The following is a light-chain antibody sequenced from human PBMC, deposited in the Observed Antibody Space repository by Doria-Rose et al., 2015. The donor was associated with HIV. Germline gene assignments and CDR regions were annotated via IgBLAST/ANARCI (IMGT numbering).Light chain of an antibody. J-gene: IGKJ5*01. CDR3: QQYGTSRGS. CDR2: DAS. V-gene: IGKV3-20*01. Sequence: TQSPGTLSLSPGERATLSCRASQRVKSSYLAWYQQKPGQAPRLLIYDASTRATGIPDRFSGSGSGTDFTLTISRLEPEDVAVYFCQQYGTSRGSFGQGTRLEI. CDR1: QRVKSSY.